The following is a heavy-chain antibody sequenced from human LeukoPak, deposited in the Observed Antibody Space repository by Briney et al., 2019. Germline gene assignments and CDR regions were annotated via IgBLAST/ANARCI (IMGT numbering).Heavy chain of an antibody. Sequence: ASVKVSCKASGYTFTSYGISWVRQAPGQGLEWMGWIGAYNGNTNYAQKLQGRVTVTTDTSTSTAYMELRSLRSDDTAVYYCARDLIETYCGGDCHPTLFDYWGQGTLVTVSS. D-gene: IGHD2-21*02. CDR3: ARDLIETYCGGDCHPTLFDY. V-gene: IGHV1-18*01. J-gene: IGHJ4*02. CDR1: GYTFTSYG. CDR2: IGAYNGNT.